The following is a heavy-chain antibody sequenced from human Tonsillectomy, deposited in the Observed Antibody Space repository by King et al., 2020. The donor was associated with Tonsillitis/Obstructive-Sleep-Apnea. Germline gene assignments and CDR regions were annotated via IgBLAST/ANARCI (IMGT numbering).Heavy chain of an antibody. D-gene: IGHD3-10*01. V-gene: IGHV4-30-2*01. J-gene: IGHJ5*02. CDR1: GGSIRSGGHS. CDR2: IYHSGST. Sequence: LQLQESGSGLVKPSQTLSLTCAVSGGSIRSGGHSWSWIRQPPGKGLEWIGYIYHSGSTYYNPSLESRVTISIDRSKNQFSLRLSSVTAADTAVYYCARVATHVEVLRGVIKQGYNWFDPWGQGTLVTVSS. CDR3: ARVATHVEVLRGVIKQGYNWFDP.